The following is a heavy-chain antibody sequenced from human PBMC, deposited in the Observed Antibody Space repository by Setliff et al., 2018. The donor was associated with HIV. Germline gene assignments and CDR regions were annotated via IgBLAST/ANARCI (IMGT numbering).Heavy chain of an antibody. V-gene: IGHV1-69*05. Sequence: WASVKVSCKSSAGSFSIFAINWVRQAPGQGLGWMGVMMTIFSTTNYARKFQGRVTITTDESTGTAYMELSNLRSEDTAVYYCATEGAGGSYQRASAPDVWGQGTMVTVSS. CDR3: ATEGAGGSYQRASAPDV. D-gene: IGHD1-26*01. CDR2: MMTIFSTT. CDR1: AGSFSIFA. J-gene: IGHJ3*01.